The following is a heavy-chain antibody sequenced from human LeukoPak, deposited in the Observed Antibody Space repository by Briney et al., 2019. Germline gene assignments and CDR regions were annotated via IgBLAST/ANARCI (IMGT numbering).Heavy chain of an antibody. J-gene: IGHJ5*02. V-gene: IGHV7-4-1*02. CDR3: ARGDPEDWFDP. Sequence: GASVKVSCKASGYTFTSYVMNWVRQAPGQGLEWMGWINTNTGNPTYAQGFTGRFVFSLDTSVSTAYLQTSSLKAEDTAVYYCARGDPEDWFDPWGQGTLVTVSS. D-gene: IGHD1-14*01. CDR1: GYTFTSYV. CDR2: INTNTGNP.